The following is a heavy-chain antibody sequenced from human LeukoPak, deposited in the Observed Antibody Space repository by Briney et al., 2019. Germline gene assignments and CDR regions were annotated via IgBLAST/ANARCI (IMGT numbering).Heavy chain of an antibody. CDR3: ARDLGQYYDTSDNWFDP. D-gene: IGHD3-22*01. CDR2: IKKDGSEK. V-gene: IGHV3-7*01. J-gene: IGHJ5*02. CDR1: GFTFSSYW. Sequence: PGGSLRLSCAASGFTFSSYWMSWVRQAPGKRLEWVANIKKDGSEKYYVDSVKGRFTISRDNAKTSLYLQMNSLRAEDTAVYYCARDLGQYYDTSDNWFDPWGQGTLVTVSS.